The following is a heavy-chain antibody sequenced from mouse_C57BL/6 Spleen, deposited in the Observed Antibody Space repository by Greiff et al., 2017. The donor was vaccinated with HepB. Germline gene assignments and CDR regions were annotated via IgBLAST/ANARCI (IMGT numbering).Heavy chain of an antibody. CDR2: IWSGGST. V-gene: IGHV2-2*01. J-gene: IGHJ1*03. Sequence: QVQLQQSGPGLVQPSQSLSITCTVSGFSLTSYGVHWVRQSPGKGLEWLGVIWSGGSTDYNAAFISRLSISKDNSKSQVFFKMNSLQADDTAIYYCARNYYGSSSPWYFDVWGTGTTVTVSS. CDR1: GFSLTSYG. CDR3: ARNYYGSSSPWYFDV. D-gene: IGHD1-1*01.